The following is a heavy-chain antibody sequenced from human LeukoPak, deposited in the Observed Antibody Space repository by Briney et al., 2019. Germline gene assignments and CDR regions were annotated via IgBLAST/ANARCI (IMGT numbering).Heavy chain of an antibody. CDR1: GFTFSRYW. D-gene: IGHD1-26*01. CDR3: ARVGKSGSYYYFDY. Sequence: PGGSLRLSCAASGFTFSRYWMHWVRQAPGKGLVWVSRINTDGRNTGYADSVKGRFTISRDNAKNTLYLQMTILTAEDTAVYYCARVGKSGSYYYFDYWGQGTLVTVSS. CDR2: INTDGRNT. J-gene: IGHJ4*02. V-gene: IGHV3-74*01.